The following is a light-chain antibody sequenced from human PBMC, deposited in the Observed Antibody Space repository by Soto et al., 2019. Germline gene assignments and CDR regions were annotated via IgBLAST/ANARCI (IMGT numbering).Light chain of an antibody. Sequence: DIQMTQSPSSLSASVGDSVTITCRASQSISHFLNWYQQKPGKAPKLLIYAASTLESGVPSRFSGSASGTDFTLTISSLLPEDFATYYCQQSYNNPQPFGQGTILAIK. V-gene: IGKV1-39*01. CDR3: QQSYNNPQP. CDR2: AAS. J-gene: IGKJ2*01. CDR1: QSISHF.